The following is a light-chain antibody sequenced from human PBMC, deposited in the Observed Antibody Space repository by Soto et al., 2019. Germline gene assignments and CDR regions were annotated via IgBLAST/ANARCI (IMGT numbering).Light chain of an antibody. CDR1: QDIRND. V-gene: IGKV1-17*01. CDR3: LHHYNYPLT. CDR2: SAS. Sequence: DIQMTQSPSSLSASVGDRVTITCRASQDIRNDLGRYQQKPGKAPKRLIFSASTLDSGVPSRFSGGGFGTEFTITISSLQPEDFATYYCLHHYNYPLTLGGGTKVEIK. J-gene: IGKJ4*01.